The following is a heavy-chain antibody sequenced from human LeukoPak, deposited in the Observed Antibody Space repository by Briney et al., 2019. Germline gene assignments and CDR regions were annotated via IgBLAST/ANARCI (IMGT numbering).Heavy chain of an antibody. CDR3: AKDLRIYYGSGSQFDY. Sequence: PGGSPRLSCAASGFTFSSYWMHWVRRAPGKGPVWVSRINSDGSSTNYADSVKGRFTISRDNAKNTLYLQMNSLRAEDTAVYYCAKDLRIYYGSGSQFDYWGQGTLVTVSS. CDR1: GFTFSSYW. CDR2: INSDGSST. J-gene: IGHJ4*02. D-gene: IGHD3-10*01. V-gene: IGHV3-74*01.